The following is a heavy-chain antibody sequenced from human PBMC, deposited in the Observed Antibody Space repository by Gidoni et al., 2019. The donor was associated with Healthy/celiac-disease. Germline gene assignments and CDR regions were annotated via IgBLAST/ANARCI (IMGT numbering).Heavy chain of an antibody. CDR1: GFTFSGSA. V-gene: IGHV3-73*01. J-gene: IGHJ4*02. Sequence: EVQLVESGGGLVQPGGSLKLSCAASGFTFSGSAMHWVRQASGKGLGWVGRIRSKANSYATAYAASVKGRFTISRDDSKNTAYLQMNSLKTEDTAVYYCTRINEGYCSGGSCSLGVYWGQGTLVTVSS. D-gene: IGHD2-15*01. CDR3: TRINEGYCSGGSCSLGVY. CDR2: IRSKANSYAT.